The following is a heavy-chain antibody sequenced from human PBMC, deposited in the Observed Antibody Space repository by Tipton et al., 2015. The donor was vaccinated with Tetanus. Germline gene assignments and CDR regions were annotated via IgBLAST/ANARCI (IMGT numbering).Heavy chain of an antibody. J-gene: IGHJ3*02. D-gene: IGHD3-22*01. V-gene: IGHV4-39*01. Sequence: TLSLTCTVSGGSISSTNYYWGWIRQPPGKGLEWIGRIYNTGNTYYNPALTSRVTMSVDTSMIQFSLKLRSLTDADTAVYYCARLSSSANDAHGFDIWDQGILVTVSS. CDR3: ARLSSSANDAHGFDI. CDR2: IYNTGNT. CDR1: GGSISSTNYY.